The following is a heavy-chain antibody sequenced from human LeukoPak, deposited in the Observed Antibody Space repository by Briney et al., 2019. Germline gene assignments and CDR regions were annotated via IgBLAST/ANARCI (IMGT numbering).Heavy chain of an antibody. Sequence: ASVKVSCKASGYTFTGSYMHWVRQAPGQGLEWMGRINPNSGGTNYAQKFQGRVTMTRDTSISTAYMELSRRRSDDTAVYYCARSRLRYFDWFDPWGQGTLVTVSS. CDR3: ARSRLRYFDWFDP. CDR1: GYTFTGSY. D-gene: IGHD3-9*01. V-gene: IGHV1-2*06. J-gene: IGHJ5*02. CDR2: INPNSGGT.